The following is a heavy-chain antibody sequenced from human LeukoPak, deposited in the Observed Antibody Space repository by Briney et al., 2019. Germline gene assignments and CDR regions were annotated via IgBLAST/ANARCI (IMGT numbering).Heavy chain of an antibody. V-gene: IGHV3-23*01. D-gene: IGHD2-2*01. CDR2: ISGSGGST. CDR1: GFAFSSYA. J-gene: IGHJ4*02. Sequence: GGSLRLSCAASGFAFSSYAMSWVRQAPGKGLEWVSAISGSGGSTYYADSVKGRFTISRDNSKNTLYLQMSSLRAEDTAVYYCVRWDLGYCSSTSCYETDYWGQGTLVTVSS. CDR3: VRWDLGYCSSTSCYETDY.